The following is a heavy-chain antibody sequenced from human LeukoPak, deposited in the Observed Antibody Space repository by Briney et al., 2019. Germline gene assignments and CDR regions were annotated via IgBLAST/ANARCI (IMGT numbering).Heavy chain of an antibody. J-gene: IGHJ4*02. D-gene: IGHD3-9*01. V-gene: IGHV3-11*01. Sequence: PGGSLRLSCAASGFTFSDYYMSWIRQAPGKGLEWVSYISSSGSTIYYADSVKGRFTISRDNAKNSLYLQMNSLRAEDTAVYYCARAPYYDILGESFDYWGQGTLVTVSS. CDR3: ARAPYYDILGESFDY. CDR2: ISSSGSTI. CDR1: GFTFSDYY.